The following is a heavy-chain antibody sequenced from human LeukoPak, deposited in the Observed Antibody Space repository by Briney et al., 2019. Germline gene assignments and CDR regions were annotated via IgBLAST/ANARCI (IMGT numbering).Heavy chain of an antibody. D-gene: IGHD2-15*01. CDR1: GYTFTNSY. CDR2: ISAYNGNT. CDR3: ARDFVIGSGPAGFDY. Sequence: ASVKVSCKASGYTFTNSYIHWVRQAPGQGLEWMGWISAYNGNTNYAQKLQGRVTMTTDTSTSTAYMELRSLRSDDTAVYYCARDFVIGSGPAGFDYWGQGTLVTVSP. V-gene: IGHV1-18*04. J-gene: IGHJ4*02.